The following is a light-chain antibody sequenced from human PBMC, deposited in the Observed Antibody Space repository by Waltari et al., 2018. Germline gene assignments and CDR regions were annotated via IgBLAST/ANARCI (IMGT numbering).Light chain of an antibody. CDR1: SGDGGGYNV. CDR2: EGS. V-gene: IGLV2-23*01. Sequence: QSALPQPASVSGSPGQSITISCTGTSGDGGGYNVVSWYQRHPGKGPKLIIYEGSELPSGISERCSGSKSGNTASLTISGLQTEDEAEYDCYSYAGSSTWVFGGGTQLTVV. CDR3: YSYAGSSTWV. J-gene: IGLJ3*02.